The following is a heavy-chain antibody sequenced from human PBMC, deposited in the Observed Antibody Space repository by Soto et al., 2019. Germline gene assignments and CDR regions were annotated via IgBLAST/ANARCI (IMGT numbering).Heavy chain of an antibody. CDR2: IFSNDET. CDR3: ARIRRVGSFHYFDY. D-gene: IGHD1-26*01. Sequence: QVTLKKSGPVLVKPTETLTLTCTVSGFSRCNARLGVSWIRQPPGKALEWLAHIFSNDETSSSTTLKSRLTISKDTSKSQVVITMTNMDPVDTATYYCARIRRVGSFHYFDYWCQGTLVTVSS. CDR1: GFSRCNARLG. J-gene: IGHJ4*02. V-gene: IGHV2-26*01.